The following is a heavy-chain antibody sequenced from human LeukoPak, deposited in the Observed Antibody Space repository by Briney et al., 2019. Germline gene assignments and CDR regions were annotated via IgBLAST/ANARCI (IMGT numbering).Heavy chain of an antibody. Sequence: ASVKVSCKASGYTLTSYAMHWVRQATGQGLEWMGWITPSGGTNYPQKFQGRVAITRDTSITTAYMDLSRLTSDDTAVYYCARDRYGDGFAHFDYWGQGALVTVSS. D-gene: IGHD5-24*01. CDR1: GYTLTSYA. CDR3: ARDRYGDGFAHFDY. J-gene: IGHJ4*02. V-gene: IGHV1-2*02. CDR2: ITPSGGT.